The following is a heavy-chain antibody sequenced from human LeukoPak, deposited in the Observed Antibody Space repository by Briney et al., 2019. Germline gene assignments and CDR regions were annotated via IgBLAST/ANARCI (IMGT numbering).Heavy chain of an antibody. CDR2: ISSSSTYR. CDR1: GFTFSSYS. J-gene: IGHJ3*02. V-gene: IGHV3-21*04. CDR3: AASLRGLYCSRTSCQPDALDI. Sequence: GGSLRLSCAASGFTFSSYSMSWVRQAPGKGLEWVSSISSSSTYRYYAASVRGRFTISRDNAKNSLYLQMNSLRADDTAVYYCAASLRGLYCSRTSCQPDALDIWGQGTMVTVSS. D-gene: IGHD2-2*01.